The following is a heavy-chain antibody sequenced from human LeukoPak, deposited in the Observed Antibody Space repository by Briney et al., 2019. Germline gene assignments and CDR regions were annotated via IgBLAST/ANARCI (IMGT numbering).Heavy chain of an antibody. CDR1: GFTFSDYY. Sequence: GGSLRLSCAASGFTFSDYYMSWIRQAPGKGLEWVSYISSTGSTIYYADSVKGRFTISRDNAKNSLYLQMNSLRAEDTAVYYCARAQEGQLAPFDYWGQGTLVTVSS. CDR2: ISSTGSTI. CDR3: ARAQEGQLAPFDY. V-gene: IGHV3-11*01. D-gene: IGHD6-6*01. J-gene: IGHJ4*02.